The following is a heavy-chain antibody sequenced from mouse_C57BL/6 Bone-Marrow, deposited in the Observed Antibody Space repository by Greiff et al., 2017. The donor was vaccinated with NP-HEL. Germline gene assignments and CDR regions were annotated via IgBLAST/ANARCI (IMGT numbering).Heavy chain of an antibody. CDR1: GFTFSSYA. V-gene: IGHV5-4*01. CDR3: ARDRGDGAWYFDV. CDR2: ISDGGSYT. Sequence: VQLVESGGGLVKPGGSLKLSCAASGFTFSSYAMSWVRQTPEKRLEWVATISDGGSYTYYPDNVKGRFTISRDNAKNNLYLQMSHLKSEDTAMYYCARDRGDGAWYFDVWGTGTTVTVSS. D-gene: IGHD1-1*02. J-gene: IGHJ1*03.